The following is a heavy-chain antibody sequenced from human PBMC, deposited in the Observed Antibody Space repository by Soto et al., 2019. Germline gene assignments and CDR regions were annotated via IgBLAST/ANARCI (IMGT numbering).Heavy chain of an antibody. CDR2: INHSGST. V-gene: IGHV4-34*01. CDR1: GGSFSGYY. CDR3: ARGNSWDYYYGMDV. J-gene: IGHJ6*02. D-gene: IGHD2-15*01. Sequence: SETLSLTCAVYGGSFSGYYWSWIRQPPGKGLEWIGEINHSGSTNYNPSLKSRVTISVDTSKNQFSLKLSSVTAADTAVYYCARGNSWDYYYGMDVWGQGTTVTVSS.